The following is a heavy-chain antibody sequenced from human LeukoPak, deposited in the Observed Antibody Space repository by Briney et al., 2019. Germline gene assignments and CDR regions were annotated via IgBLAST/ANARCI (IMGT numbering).Heavy chain of an antibody. D-gene: IGHD6-19*01. V-gene: IGHV4-59*11. J-gene: IGHJ4*02. CDR1: GASISSHY. Sequence: PSETLSLTCTVSGASISSHYWSWIRQPPGKGLEWIGYIHNSGSVNYNASLKSRVTMSVDTSKNQFSLKLTSVTAADTAVYYCARGGWSLDYWGQGTLVTVSS. CDR3: ARGGWSLDY. CDR2: IHNSGSV.